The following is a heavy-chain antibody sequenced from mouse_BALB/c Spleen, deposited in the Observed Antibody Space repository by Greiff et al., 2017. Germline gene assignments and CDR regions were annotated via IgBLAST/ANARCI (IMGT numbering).Heavy chain of an antibody. Sequence: EVKVEESGGGLVKPGGSLKLSCAASGFTFSSYAMSWVRQTPEKRLEWVASISSGGSTYYPDSVKGRFTISRDNARNILYLQMSSLRSEDTAMYYCARGTSTMITTGSWFAYWGQGTLVTVSA. CDR2: ISSGGST. D-gene: IGHD2-4*01. CDR1: GFTFSSYA. J-gene: IGHJ3*01. V-gene: IGHV5-6-5*01. CDR3: ARGTSTMITTGSWFAY.